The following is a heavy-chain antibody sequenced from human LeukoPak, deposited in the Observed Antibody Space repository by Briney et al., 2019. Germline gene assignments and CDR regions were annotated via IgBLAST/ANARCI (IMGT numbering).Heavy chain of an antibody. CDR2: INTNTGNP. Sequence: ASVKVSCKASGYTFTSYAMNWARQAPGQGLEWMGWINTNTGNPTYAQGFTGRFVFSLDTSVSTAYLQISSLKAEDTAVYYCARAPGSTRYYYYYMDVWGKGTTVTVSS. D-gene: IGHD1-1*01. V-gene: IGHV7-4-1*02. CDR3: ARAPGSTRYYYYYMDV. CDR1: GYTFTSYA. J-gene: IGHJ6*03.